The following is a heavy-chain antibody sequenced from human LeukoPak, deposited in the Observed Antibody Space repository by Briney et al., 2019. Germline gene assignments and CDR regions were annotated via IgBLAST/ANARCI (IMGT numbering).Heavy chain of an antibody. Sequence: SETLSLTCTVSGGSISSYYWSWIRQPAGKGLEWIGRIYTSGSTNYNPSLKSRVTMSVDTSKKQFSLKLSSVTAADTAVHYCAGSNTWPFDYWGQGTLVTVSS. CDR2: IYTSGST. J-gene: IGHJ4*02. CDR1: GGSISSYY. D-gene: IGHD6-13*01. V-gene: IGHV4-4*07. CDR3: AGSNTWPFDY.